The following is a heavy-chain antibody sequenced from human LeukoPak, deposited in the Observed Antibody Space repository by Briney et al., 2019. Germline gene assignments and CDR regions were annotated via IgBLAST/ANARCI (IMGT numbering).Heavy chain of an antibody. CDR2: INPSGGST. D-gene: IGHD6-13*01. CDR1: GYTFTSYY. J-gene: IGHJ4*02. V-gene: IGHV1-46*03. Sequence: ASVKVSCKASGYTFTSYYMHWVGQAPGQGLEWMGIINPSGGSTSYAQKFQGRVTMTRDTSTGTVYMELSSLRSEDTAVYYCARPGIAAALAYWGQGTLVTVSS. CDR3: ARPGIAAALAY.